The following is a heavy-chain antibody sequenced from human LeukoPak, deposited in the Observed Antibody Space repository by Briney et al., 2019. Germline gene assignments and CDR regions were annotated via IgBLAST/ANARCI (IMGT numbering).Heavy chain of an antibody. CDR2: ISSSSSNI. Sequence: GGSLRLSCAASGFTFSSYSMNWGRQAPGKGLEWVSSISSSSSNIYYADSVKDGFTNSRDIDKNALYLQMNSLRAEDTAVYYCARGPRTSSGSYFNWFDPWGQAALV. V-gene: IGHV3-48*01. CDR1: GFTFSSYS. D-gene: IGHD3-10*01. CDR3: ARGPRTSSGSYFNWFDP. J-gene: IGHJ5*02.